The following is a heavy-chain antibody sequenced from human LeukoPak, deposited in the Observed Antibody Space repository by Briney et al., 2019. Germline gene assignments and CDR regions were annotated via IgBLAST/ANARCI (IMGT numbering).Heavy chain of an antibody. CDR2: IKQDGSEK. V-gene: IGHV3-7*01. Sequence: ETLSLTCTVSGGSISSGGYYWSWIRQPPGKGLEWVANIKQDGSEKYYVDSVKGRFTISRDNAKNSLYLQMNSLRVEDTAVYYCARDYPDGGGGRYFDWLPVFWGQGTLVTVSS. CDR3: ARDYPDGGGGRYFDWLPVF. D-gene: IGHD3-9*01. J-gene: IGHJ4*02. CDR1: GGSISSGGYY.